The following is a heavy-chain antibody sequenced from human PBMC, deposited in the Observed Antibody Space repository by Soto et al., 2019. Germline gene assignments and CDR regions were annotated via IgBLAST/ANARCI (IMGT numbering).Heavy chain of an antibody. CDR1: GGSISSSIYY. Sequence: QLQLQESGPGLVKPSETLSLTCTVSGGSISSSIYYWGWLRQPPGKELEWIGSIYYTGNTYYSPSLKSRVTISVDTSKNQFSLNLNSVTAADTAVYFCARHGSNTGRDSEYFQYWGQGTLVIVSS. CDR2: IYYTGNT. CDR3: ARHGSNTGRDSEYFQY. V-gene: IGHV4-39*01. D-gene: IGHD1-26*01. J-gene: IGHJ1*01.